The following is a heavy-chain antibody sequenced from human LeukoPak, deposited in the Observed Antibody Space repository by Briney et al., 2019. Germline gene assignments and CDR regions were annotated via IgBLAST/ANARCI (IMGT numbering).Heavy chain of an antibody. Sequence: ASVKVSCKASGYTFTGYYMHWVRQAPGQGLEWMGWINPNSGGTNYAQKFQGRVTMTRDTSISTVYMELSRLRSDDTAVYYCARENIAGGAFDIWGQGTMVTVSS. D-gene: IGHD6-13*01. CDR1: GYTFTGYY. CDR3: ARENIAGGAFDI. V-gene: IGHV1-2*02. J-gene: IGHJ3*02. CDR2: INPNSGGT.